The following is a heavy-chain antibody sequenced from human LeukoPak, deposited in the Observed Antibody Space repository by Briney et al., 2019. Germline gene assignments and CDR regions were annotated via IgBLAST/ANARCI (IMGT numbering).Heavy chain of an antibody. Sequence: PSETLSLTCAVYGGSFSGYYWSWIRQPPGKGLEWIGEINHSGSTNYNPSLKSRVTISVDTSKNQFSLKLSSVTAADTAVYYCAKDQDSSSSYRRLSHYWGQGTLVTVSS. V-gene: IGHV4-34*01. CDR3: AKDQDSSSSYRRLSHY. CDR2: INHSGST. J-gene: IGHJ4*02. D-gene: IGHD6-13*01. CDR1: GGSFSGYY.